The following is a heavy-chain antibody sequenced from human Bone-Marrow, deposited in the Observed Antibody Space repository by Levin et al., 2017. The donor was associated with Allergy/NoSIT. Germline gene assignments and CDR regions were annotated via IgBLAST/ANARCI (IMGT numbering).Heavy chain of an antibody. CDR1: GGSISDASYY. Sequence: PSQTLSLPCTVSGGSISDASYYWAWVRQPPGKGLEWIGSIYYDGSAYYNPSLKTRLTISVDTSKNQFSLRVNSVTAADTAVYYCAGEPNSPYYYHYGLDVWGQGTSVTVSS. J-gene: IGHJ6*02. D-gene: IGHD2/OR15-2a*01. CDR3: AGEPNSPYYYHYGLDV. V-gene: IGHV4-39*07. CDR2: IYYDGSA.